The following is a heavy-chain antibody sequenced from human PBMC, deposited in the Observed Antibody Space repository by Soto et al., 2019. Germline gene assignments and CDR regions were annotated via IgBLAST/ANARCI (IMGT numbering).Heavy chain of an antibody. Sequence: QVQLVESGGGVVQPGRSLRLSCAASGFTFSSYGMHWVRQAPGKGLEWVAVIWYDGSNKYYADSVKGRFTISRDNSKNTLELQMNSLRGEDKAVYYCARVQLGGNWFDPWGQGTLVTVSS. CDR2: IWYDGSNK. CDR3: ARVQLGGNWFDP. V-gene: IGHV3-33*01. CDR1: GFTFSSYG. D-gene: IGHD2-2*01. J-gene: IGHJ5*02.